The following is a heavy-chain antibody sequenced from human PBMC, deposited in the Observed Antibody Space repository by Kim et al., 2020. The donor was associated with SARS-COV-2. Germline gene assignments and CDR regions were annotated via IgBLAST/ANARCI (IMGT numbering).Heavy chain of an antibody. V-gene: IGHV1-24*01. D-gene: IGHD2-15*01. CDR3: ATGGGSYY. Sequence: DGETNYAQKFQGRVTMTEDTSTDTAYMELSSLRSEDTAVYYCATGGGSYYWGQGTLVTVSS. CDR2: DGET. J-gene: IGHJ4*02.